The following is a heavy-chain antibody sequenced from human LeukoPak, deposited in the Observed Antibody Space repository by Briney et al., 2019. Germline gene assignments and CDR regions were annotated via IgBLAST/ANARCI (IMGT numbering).Heavy chain of an antibody. Sequence: SETLSLTCTVSSASISTYYWSWIRQPPGKGLEWIGYIYHSGTSNYNPSLKSRVTISVDTSKNQFSLKLSSVTAADTAVYYCARAWVGSSHFYFYYYMDVWGKGTTVTVSS. CDR2: IYHSGTS. V-gene: IGHV4-59*12. CDR3: ARAWVGSSHFYFYYYMDV. J-gene: IGHJ6*03. CDR1: SASISTYY. D-gene: IGHD6-13*01.